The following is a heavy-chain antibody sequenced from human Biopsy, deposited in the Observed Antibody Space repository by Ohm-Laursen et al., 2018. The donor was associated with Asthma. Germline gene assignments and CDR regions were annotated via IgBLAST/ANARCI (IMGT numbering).Heavy chain of an antibody. CDR1: GYSLTDLS. J-gene: IGHJ4*02. V-gene: IGHV1-24*01. CDR3: ASDFPKDYVRYNFQF. CDR2: HDHEEGGT. D-gene: IGHD4-17*01. Sequence: ASVKVFCKISGYSLTDLSMHWARQAPGQGLEWMGGHDHEEGGTVNARRFQGRVTMTEDTSTDTAYMELSSLGSDDTAVYYCASDFPKDYVRYNFQFWGQGTLVTVSS.